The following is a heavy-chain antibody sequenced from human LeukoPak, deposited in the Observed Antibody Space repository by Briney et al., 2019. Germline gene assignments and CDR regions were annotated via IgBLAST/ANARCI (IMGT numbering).Heavy chain of an antibody. CDR2: IIPIFGTA. J-gene: IGHJ4*02. CDR1: GDTFSSYA. Sequence: GSSVKVSCKASGDTFSSYAISWVRQAPGQGLEWMGGIIPIFGTANYAQKFQGRATITADKSTSTAYMELSSLRSEDTAVYYCARASSGWSYYFDYWGQGTLVTVSS. V-gene: IGHV1-69*06. CDR3: ARASSGWSYYFDY. D-gene: IGHD6-19*01.